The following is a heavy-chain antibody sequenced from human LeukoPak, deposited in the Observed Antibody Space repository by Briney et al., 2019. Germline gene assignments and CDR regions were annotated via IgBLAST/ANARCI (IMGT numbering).Heavy chain of an antibody. CDR1: GFTFSSYE. D-gene: IGHD5-12*01. J-gene: IGHJ1*01. Sequence: PGGSLRLSCAASGFTFSSYEMKWVRQAPGKGLEWISYTSPDGSTIDYADSVKGRFTISRDNAENSLYLQMNSLRDEDTAVYYCARDRYALQYWGQGTLVTVSS. CDR3: ARDRYALQY. V-gene: IGHV3-48*03. CDR2: TSPDGSTI.